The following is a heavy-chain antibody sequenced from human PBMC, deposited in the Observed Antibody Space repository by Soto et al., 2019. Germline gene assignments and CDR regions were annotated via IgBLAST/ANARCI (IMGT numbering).Heavy chain of an antibody. CDR1: GFTVSSNY. CDR2: IFSGGST. Sequence: EVQLVESGGGLVQPGGSLRLSCVASGFTVSSNYMSWVRQAPGKGLEWVSVIFSGGSTNYADSVKGRFTISRDNSKNTLCLQMNSLRAEDTAVYYSATRVTAGNWGQGTLVTVSS. CDR3: ATRVTAGN. J-gene: IGHJ4*02. V-gene: IGHV3-66*01. D-gene: IGHD2-21*02.